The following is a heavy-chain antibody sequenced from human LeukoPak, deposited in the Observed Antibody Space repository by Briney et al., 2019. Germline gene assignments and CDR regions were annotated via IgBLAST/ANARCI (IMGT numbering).Heavy chain of an antibody. CDR2: IYYSGST. V-gene: IGHV4-30-4*01. Sequence: IYYSGSTYYNPSLKSRVALSVDTSKNQFSLKLSSVTAADTAVYYCAREGYYDSSGYIDHWGQGTLVTVSS. D-gene: IGHD3-22*01. J-gene: IGHJ4*02. CDR3: AREGYYDSSGYIDH.